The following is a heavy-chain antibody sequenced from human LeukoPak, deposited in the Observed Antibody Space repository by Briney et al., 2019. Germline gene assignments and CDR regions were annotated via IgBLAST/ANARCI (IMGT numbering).Heavy chain of an antibody. CDR1: GDSISTYY. CDR3: ARRVEMSSASATSNTWLDP. Sequence: PSETLSLTCTVSGDSISTYYWNWIRLPPGKRLEGIGHIHFSGETNYNPSLKSRVTISLDSAKNQFSLRLISVSAADTAVYFCARRVEMSSASATSNTWLDPWGQGILVSVSP. CDR2: IHFSGET. D-gene: IGHD3-10*01. V-gene: IGHV4-59*01. J-gene: IGHJ5*02.